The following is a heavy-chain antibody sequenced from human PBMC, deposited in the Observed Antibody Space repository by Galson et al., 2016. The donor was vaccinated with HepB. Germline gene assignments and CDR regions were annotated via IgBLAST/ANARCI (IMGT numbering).Heavy chain of an antibody. CDR3: VRDDLTGYYLVRY. Sequence: SLRLSCAGSPFTFSHYAMHWVRQAPDKGLEWLAVISYDGSSQYYADSVRGRFTISRDNSKNTLYLQMNSLRPEDTSVYYCVRDDLTGYYLVRYWGQGTLVTVSS. J-gene: IGHJ4*02. CDR1: PFTFSHYA. CDR2: ISYDGSSQ. V-gene: IGHV3-30-3*01. D-gene: IGHD3-9*01.